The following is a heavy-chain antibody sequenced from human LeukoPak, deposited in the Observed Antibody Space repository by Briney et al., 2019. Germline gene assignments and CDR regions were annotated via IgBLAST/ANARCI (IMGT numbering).Heavy chain of an antibody. CDR2: INPNSGGT. CDR3: ARDRGFGSSSYMDV. CDR1: GYTFTGYY. V-gene: IGHV1-2*02. D-gene: IGHD6-13*01. J-gene: IGHJ6*03. Sequence: GASVTVSCKASGYTFTGYYMHWVRQAPGQGLEWMGWINPNSGGTNYAQKFQGRVTMTRDTSISTAYMELSRLRSDDTAVYYCARDRGFGSSSYMDVWGKGTTVTVSS.